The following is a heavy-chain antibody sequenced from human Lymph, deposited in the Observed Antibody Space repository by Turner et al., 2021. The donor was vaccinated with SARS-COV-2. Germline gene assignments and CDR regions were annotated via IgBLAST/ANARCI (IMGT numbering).Heavy chain of an antibody. Sequence: QVHLVHPGSEVKKPGAPVKVSCMASGSAFTDYYIQWVRQAPGQGLAWMGWINPNRGGTNYAQKFQGRGTMTRDTSISTAYMELRWLRSDDTAVYFCAGGESIAVAGTQYFDYWGQGTLVTVSS. CDR1: GSAFTDYY. D-gene: IGHD6-19*01. CDR3: AGGESIAVAGTQYFDY. V-gene: IGHV1-2*02. J-gene: IGHJ4*02. CDR2: INPNRGGT.